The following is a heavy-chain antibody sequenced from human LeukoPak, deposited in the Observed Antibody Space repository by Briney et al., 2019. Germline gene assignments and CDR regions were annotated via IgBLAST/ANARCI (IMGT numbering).Heavy chain of an antibody. D-gene: IGHD4-23*01. V-gene: IGHV4-4*02. Sequence: SGTLSLTCAVSGGSISISNSNWWSWVRQPPGKGLEWIGEIYHSGSTNYNPSLKSRVTISVDKSKNQFSLELTSVTAADTAVYYCARDLHGGNSFTSDWYFDPWGRGTLVTVSS. CDR2: IYHSGST. CDR1: GGSISISNSNW. CDR3: ARDLHGGNSFTSDWYFDP. J-gene: IGHJ2*01.